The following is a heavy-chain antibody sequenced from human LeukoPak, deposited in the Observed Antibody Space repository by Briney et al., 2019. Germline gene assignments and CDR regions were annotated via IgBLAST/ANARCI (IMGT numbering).Heavy chain of an antibody. CDR3: AKDWRWKQNIFAMNV. J-gene: IGHJ6*02. D-gene: IGHD5-24*01. Sequence: GGSLRLSCAASGFTFSSYGMHWVRQAPGKGLEWVAVISYDGSNKYYADSVKGRFTISRDNSKTTLYLQMNSLRVEDTAIYYCAKDWRWKQNIFAMNVWGQGTTVTVSS. CDR1: GFTFSSYG. V-gene: IGHV3-30*18. CDR2: ISYDGSNK.